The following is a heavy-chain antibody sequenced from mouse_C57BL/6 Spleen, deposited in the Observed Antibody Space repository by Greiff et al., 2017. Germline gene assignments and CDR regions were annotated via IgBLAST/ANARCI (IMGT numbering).Heavy chain of an antibody. V-gene: IGHV14-2*01. Sequence: EVQLQQSGAELVKPGASVKLSCTASGFNIKDYYMHWVKQRTEQGLEWIGRIDPEDGETKYAPKFQGKATITADTSSNTAYLQLSSLTSGDPAVYYCAHYYGSSNWYVDVWGTGTTVTVAS. J-gene: IGHJ1*03. CDR3: AHYYGSSNWYVDV. CDR2: IDPEDGET. D-gene: IGHD1-1*01. CDR1: GFNIKDYY.